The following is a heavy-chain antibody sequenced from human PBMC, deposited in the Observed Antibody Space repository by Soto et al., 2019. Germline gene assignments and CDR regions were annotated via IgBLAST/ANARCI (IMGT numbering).Heavy chain of an antibody. V-gene: IGHV3-33*01. CDR2: IWYDGSNK. Sequence: QVQLVESGGGVVQPGRSLRLSCAASGFTFSNYGMHWVRQAPGKGLEWVAVIWYDGSNKYYADSVKGRFTISRDNSKNTLYLQMNSLRADDTAVYYCARDSSGRGFDYWGQGTLVTVSS. D-gene: IGHD6-19*01. J-gene: IGHJ4*02. CDR1: GFTFSNYG. CDR3: ARDSSGRGFDY.